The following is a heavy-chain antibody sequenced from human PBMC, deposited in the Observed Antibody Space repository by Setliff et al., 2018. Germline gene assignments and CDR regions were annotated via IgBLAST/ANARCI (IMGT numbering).Heavy chain of an antibody. CDR2: ISAYNGYI. J-gene: IGHJ3*02. Sequence: ASVKVSCKASGGTFSSNGISWVRQAPGQGLEWMGWISAYNGYIIYAQKLQGRVTMTTDTSTSTAYMEVRSLRSDDTAVYYCARAPGTVVVPASRSAFDIWGKGTMVT. CDR3: ARAPGTVVVPASRSAFDI. D-gene: IGHD2-2*01. V-gene: IGHV1-18*01. CDR1: GGTFSSNG.